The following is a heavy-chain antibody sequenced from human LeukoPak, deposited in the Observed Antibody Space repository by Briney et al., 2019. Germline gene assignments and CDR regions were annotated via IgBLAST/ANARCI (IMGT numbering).Heavy chain of an antibody. V-gene: IGHV3-30-3*01. D-gene: IGHD6-19*01. CDR1: GFTFSSYA. CDR2: ISYDGSNK. Sequence: GGSLRLSCAASGFTFSSYAMHWVRQAPGKGLEWVAVISYDGSNKYYADSVKGRFTISRDNSKNTLYLQMNSLRAEDTAVYYCARDRGWDSSDWYSIRGAFDIWGQGTMVTVSS. CDR3: ARDRGWDSSDWYSIRGAFDI. J-gene: IGHJ3*02.